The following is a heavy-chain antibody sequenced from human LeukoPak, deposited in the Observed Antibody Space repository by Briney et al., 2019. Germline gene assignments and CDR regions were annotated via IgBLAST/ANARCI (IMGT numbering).Heavy chain of an antibody. CDR2: VYYNGNT. CDR3: ARRRTRPEAFDI. CDR1: GGSILDYY. V-gene: IGHV4-61*08. J-gene: IGHJ3*02. Sequence: SETLSLTCTVSAASTVSGGSILDYYWTWIRQPPGKELEWVGYVYYNGNTNYNPSLKSRVTISIDTSKNQFSLKLKSVIAADTAVYYCARRRTRPEAFDIWGQRTVVTVSS. D-gene: IGHD3/OR15-3a*01.